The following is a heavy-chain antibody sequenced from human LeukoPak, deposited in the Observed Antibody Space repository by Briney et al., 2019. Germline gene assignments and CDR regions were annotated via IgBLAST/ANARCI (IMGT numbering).Heavy chain of an antibody. CDR1: GFTFSYAW. Sequence: GGSLRLSCAASGFTFSYAWLSWVRQAPGKGLEWIGRIKSETDGGTTDYAAPVTGRFTISRNNSRNTLFLQMKRLKTEDTAVYYCATVSQPAAHMTAVWGQGALVTVSP. J-gene: IGHJ4*02. V-gene: IGHV3-15*01. CDR2: IKSETDGGTT. CDR3: ATVSQPAAHMTAV. D-gene: IGHD2-2*01.